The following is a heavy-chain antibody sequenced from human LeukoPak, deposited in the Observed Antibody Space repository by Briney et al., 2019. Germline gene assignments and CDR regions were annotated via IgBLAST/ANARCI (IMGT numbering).Heavy chain of an antibody. Sequence: GRSLRLSCAASGFTFSSYAMHWVRQAPGKGLEWVAVISYDGSNKYYADSVKGRFTISRDNSKNTLYLQMNSLRAEDTAVYYCARGPIQLERAYYYYGMDVWGQGTTVTV. CDR3: ARGPIQLERAYYYYGMDV. CDR1: GFTFSSYA. D-gene: IGHD1-1*01. V-gene: IGHV3-30-3*01. CDR2: ISYDGSNK. J-gene: IGHJ6*02.